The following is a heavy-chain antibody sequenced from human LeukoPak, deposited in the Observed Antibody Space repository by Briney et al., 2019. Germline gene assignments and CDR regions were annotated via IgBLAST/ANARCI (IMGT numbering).Heavy chain of an antibody. Sequence: PSETLSLTCTVSGGSISSGDYYWSWIRQPPGKGLEWIGYIYYSGSTYYNPSLKSRVTISVDTSKNQFSLKLSSVTAADTAVYYCARGVVVATIQGPGFFFDYWGQGTLVTVSS. CDR2: IYYSGST. CDR1: GGSISSGDYY. D-gene: IGHD5-12*01. CDR3: ARGVVVATIQGPGFFFDY. J-gene: IGHJ4*02. V-gene: IGHV4-30-4*01.